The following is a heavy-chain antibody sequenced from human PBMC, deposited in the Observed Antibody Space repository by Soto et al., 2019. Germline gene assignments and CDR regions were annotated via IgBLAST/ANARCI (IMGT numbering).Heavy chain of an antibody. CDR3: AGLGGYSYEGSYYYYGMDV. Sequence: ASVKVSCKASGYTFTSYAMHWVRQAPGQRLEWMGWINAGNGNTKYSQKFQGRVTITRDTSASTAYMELSSLRSEDTAVYYCAGLGGYSYEGSYYYYGMDVWGQGTTVTVSS. V-gene: IGHV1-3*01. J-gene: IGHJ6*02. CDR1: GYTFTSYA. D-gene: IGHD5-18*01. CDR2: INAGNGNT.